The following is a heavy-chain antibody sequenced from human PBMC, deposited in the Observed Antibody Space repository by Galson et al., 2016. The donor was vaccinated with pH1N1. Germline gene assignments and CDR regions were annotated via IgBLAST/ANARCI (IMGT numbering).Heavy chain of an antibody. CDR1: GYSFANFG. V-gene: IGHV1-18*01. CDR3: ATGHYYETSGYAADY. CDR2: ISPYNGNT. J-gene: IGHJ4*02. Sequence: SVKVSCKASGYSFANFGINWVRQAPGQGLDWMGWISPYNGNTDYAQRFQGRLTMTTDRSTSTAYMHPKGLTSDDTAVYYCATGHYYETSGYAADYWGQGTLVTVSS. D-gene: IGHD3-22*01.